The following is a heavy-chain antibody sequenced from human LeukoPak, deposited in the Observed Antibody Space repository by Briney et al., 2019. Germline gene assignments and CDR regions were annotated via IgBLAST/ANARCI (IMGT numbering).Heavy chain of an antibody. CDR2: IKQDGSEK. J-gene: IGHJ4*02. V-gene: IGHV3-7*01. CDR1: GFIYGNYW. D-gene: IGHD1-26*01. Sequence: GGSLRLSCRGSGFIYGNYWMTWVRQAPGKGLEWVANIKQDGSEKYYVDSVKGRLTISRDNAKNSPYLQMNSLRAEDTAVYYCARDGITYEFDYWGQGTLVTVSS. CDR3: ARDGITYEFDY.